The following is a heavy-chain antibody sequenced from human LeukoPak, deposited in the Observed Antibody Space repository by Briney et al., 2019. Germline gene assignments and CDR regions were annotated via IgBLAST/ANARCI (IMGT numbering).Heavy chain of an antibody. CDR3: AFYYYYGMDV. CDR1: GFTFSSYG. V-gene: IGHV3-21*01. Sequence: PGGSLRLSCAASGFTFSSYGMSWVRQAPGKGLEWVSSISGSSSYIYYADSVKGRFTISGDNAKKSLYLQMSSLRAEDTAVYYCAFYYYYGMDVWGQGTTVTVSS. CDR2: ISGSSSYI. J-gene: IGHJ6*02.